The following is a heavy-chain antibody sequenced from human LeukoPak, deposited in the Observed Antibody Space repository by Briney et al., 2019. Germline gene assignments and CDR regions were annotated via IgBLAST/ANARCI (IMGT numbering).Heavy chain of an antibody. CDR2: IWYDGSNK. D-gene: IGHD3/OR15-3a*01. Sequence: PGRSLRLSCAASGFTFSSYGMHWVRQAPGKGLEWVAVIWYDGSNKYYADSVKGRFTISRNNSKNTLYLQMNSERAEDTSVYYCGFNVSDWRYLDYWGQGTLVTVSS. V-gene: IGHV3-33*01. CDR3: GFNVSDWRYLDY. J-gene: IGHJ4*02. CDR1: GFTFSSYG.